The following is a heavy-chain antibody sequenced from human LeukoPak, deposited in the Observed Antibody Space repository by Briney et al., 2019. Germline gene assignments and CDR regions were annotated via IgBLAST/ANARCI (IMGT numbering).Heavy chain of an antibody. J-gene: IGHJ4*02. CDR2: IYYSGST. D-gene: IGHD4-11*01. CDR1: GGSISSSSYY. CDR3: ARQKMTTVTPFDY. Sequence: PSETLSLTCTVSGGSISSSSYYWGWIRQPPGKGLEWIGSIYYSGSTYYNPSLKSRVTISVDTSKNQFSLKLGSVTAADTAVYYCARQKMTTVTPFDYWGQGTLVTVSS. V-gene: IGHV4-39*01.